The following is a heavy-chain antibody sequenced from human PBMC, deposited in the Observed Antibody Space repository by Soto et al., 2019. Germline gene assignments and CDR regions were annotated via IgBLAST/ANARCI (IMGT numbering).Heavy chain of an antibody. Sequence: PSETLSLTCAAYGGSFSGYYWSWIRQPPGKGLEWIGEINHSGSTNYNPSLKSRVTISVDTSKNQFSLKLSSVTAADTAVYYCARGRDIVVVPAALAGYYYYGMDVWGQGTTVTVSS. CDR2: INHSGST. CDR1: GGSFSGYY. V-gene: IGHV4-34*01. CDR3: ARGRDIVVVPAALAGYYYYGMDV. J-gene: IGHJ6*02. D-gene: IGHD2-2*01.